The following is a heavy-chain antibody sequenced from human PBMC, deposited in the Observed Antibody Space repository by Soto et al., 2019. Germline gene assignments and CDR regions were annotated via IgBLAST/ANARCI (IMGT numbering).Heavy chain of an antibody. J-gene: IGHJ4*02. CDR1: GFTFSSDA. V-gene: IGHV3-23*01. CDR2: ISGSGGST. CDR3: AKVNGYSSGWFDY. D-gene: IGHD6-19*01. Sequence: EVQLLESGGGLVQPEGSLRLSCAASGFTFSSDAMSWVRQAPGKGLEWVSAISGSGGSTYYADSVKGRFTISRDNSKNTLYLQMNSLRAEDTAVYYCAKVNGYSSGWFDYWGQGTLVTVSS.